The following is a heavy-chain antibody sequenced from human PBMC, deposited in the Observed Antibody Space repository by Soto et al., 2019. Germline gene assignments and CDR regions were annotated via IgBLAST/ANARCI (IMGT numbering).Heavy chain of an antibody. Sequence: GGSLRLSCAASGFTFSSYWMSWVRQAPGKGLEWVANIKQDGSEKYYVDSVKGRFTISRDNAKNSLYLQMNSLRAEDTAVYYCARVYCFGGSCYRSYYSMDVCGKGTSVIGSS. CDR1: GFTFSSYW. J-gene: IGHJ6*04. V-gene: IGHV3-7*01. CDR3: ARVYCFGGSCYRSYYSMDV. D-gene: IGHD2-15*01. CDR2: IKQDGSEK.